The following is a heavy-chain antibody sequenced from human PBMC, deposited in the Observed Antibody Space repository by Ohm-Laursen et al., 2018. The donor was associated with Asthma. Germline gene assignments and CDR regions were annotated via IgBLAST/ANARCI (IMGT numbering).Heavy chain of an antibody. Sequence: GASVKVSCKASGYTFTSYDINWVRQATGQGLEWMGWMNPNSGNTGYAQKFQGRVTMTRNTSISTAYMELSSLRSEDTAVYYCARGDRNSGIYYGMDVWGQGTTVTVSS. J-gene: IGHJ6*02. CDR3: ARGDRNSGIYYGMDV. CDR2: MNPNSGNT. D-gene: IGHD3-10*01. V-gene: IGHV1-8*01. CDR1: GYTFTSYD.